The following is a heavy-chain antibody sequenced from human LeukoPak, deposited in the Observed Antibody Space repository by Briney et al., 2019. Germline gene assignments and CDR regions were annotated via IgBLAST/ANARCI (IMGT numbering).Heavy chain of an antibody. Sequence: RASVKVSCKASGYTFTGYYMHWVRQAPGQGLVWMGWINPNSGGTNYAQKFQGRVTMTRDTSISTAYMELSRLRSDDTAVYYCARDYYGSGSYYRIDYWGQGTLVTVSS. J-gene: IGHJ4*02. CDR3: ARDYYGSGSYYRIDY. V-gene: IGHV1-2*02. D-gene: IGHD3-10*01. CDR2: INPNSGGT. CDR1: GYTFTGYY.